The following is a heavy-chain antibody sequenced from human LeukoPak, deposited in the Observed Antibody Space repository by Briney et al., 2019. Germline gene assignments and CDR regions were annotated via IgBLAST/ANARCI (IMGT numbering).Heavy chain of an antibody. Sequence: SETLSLTCTVSGGSISSFYWSWIRQPPGKGLEWIGYIYYKGNTNYSPSLTSRVTISLDTSKNQFSLKLTSLTAADTAVYYCARSYSSGGYYSPFDPWGQGTLVTVSS. J-gene: IGHJ5*02. CDR1: GGSISSFY. D-gene: IGHD3-10*01. CDR3: ARSYSSGGYYSPFDP. CDR2: IYYKGNT. V-gene: IGHV4-59*01.